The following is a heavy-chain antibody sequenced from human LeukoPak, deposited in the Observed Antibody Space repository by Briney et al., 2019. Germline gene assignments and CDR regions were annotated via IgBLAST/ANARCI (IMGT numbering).Heavy chain of an antibody. Sequence: SETLSLTCAVYGGSFSGYSWSWIRQPPGKGLEWIGEINHSGRTNSNPSLKSRVTISVDTSKNQFSLKLSSVTAADTAVYYCAAEVGDYVDYWGQGTLVTVSS. V-gene: IGHV4-34*01. CDR2: INHSGRT. J-gene: IGHJ4*02. D-gene: IGHD1-26*01. CDR1: GGSFSGYS. CDR3: AAEVGDYVDY.